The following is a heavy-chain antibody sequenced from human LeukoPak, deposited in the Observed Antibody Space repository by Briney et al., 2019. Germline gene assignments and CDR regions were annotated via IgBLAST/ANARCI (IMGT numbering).Heavy chain of an antibody. CDR1: GGSFSGYY. D-gene: IGHD3-22*01. Sequence: PSETLSLTCAVYGGSFSGYYWSWIRQPPGRGLEWIGEINHSGSSNYNPSLKSRVTISVDTSKNQFSLKLSSVTAADTAVYYCASSHRLYYYDSSGYYWLGRYAFDIWGQGTMVTVSS. CDR2: INHSGSS. CDR3: ASSHRLYYYDSSGYYWLGRYAFDI. J-gene: IGHJ3*02. V-gene: IGHV4-34*01.